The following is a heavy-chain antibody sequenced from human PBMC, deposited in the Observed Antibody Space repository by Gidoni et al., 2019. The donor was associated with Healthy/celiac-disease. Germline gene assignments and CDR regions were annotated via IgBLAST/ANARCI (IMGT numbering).Heavy chain of an antibody. V-gene: IGHV4-39*01. CDR2: IYYSGST. CDR3: AVPDYYYYYMDV. Sequence: QLQLQESGPGLVKPSETLSLTCTVSGASISSSSYYWGWIRQPPGKGLEWIGSIYYSGSTYYNPSLKSRVTISVDTSKNQFSLKLSSVTAADTAVYYCAVPDYYYYYMDVWGKGTTVTVSS. CDR1: GASISSSSYY. J-gene: IGHJ6*03.